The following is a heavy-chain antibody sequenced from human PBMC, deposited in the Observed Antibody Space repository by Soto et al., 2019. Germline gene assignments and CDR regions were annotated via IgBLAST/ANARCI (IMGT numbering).Heavy chain of an antibody. CDR1: GFTFSDYY. D-gene: IGHD3-9*01. V-gene: IGHV3-11*01. CDR3: AKDSRYFSPQDGMDV. Sequence: GGSLRLSCAASGFTFSDYYMNWIRQAPGKGLEWVSYISGSGSTMYYAGSVKGRFTISRDNSKNTLYLQMNSLRAEDTAVYYCAKDSRYFSPQDGMDVWGQGTTVTVSS. CDR2: ISGSGSTM. J-gene: IGHJ6*02.